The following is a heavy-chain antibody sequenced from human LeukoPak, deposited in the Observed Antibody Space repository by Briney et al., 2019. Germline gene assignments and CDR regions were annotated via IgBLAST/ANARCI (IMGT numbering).Heavy chain of an antibody. CDR3: ARVANYDFWSGSFTYYMDV. D-gene: IGHD3-3*01. CDR1: GGSLSSSAYY. J-gene: IGHJ6*03. V-gene: IGHV4-39*07. Sequence: SETLSLTCTVSGGSLSSSAYYWGWIRQPPGKGREWIGSIYYSENTYYNPSLKSRVTISVDTSKNHFSLKLTSVTAADTAVYYCARVANYDFWSGSFTYYMDVWGKGTTVTVSS. CDR2: IYYSENT.